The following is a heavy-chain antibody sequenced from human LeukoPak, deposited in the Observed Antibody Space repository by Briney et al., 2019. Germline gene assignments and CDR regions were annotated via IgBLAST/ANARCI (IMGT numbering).Heavy chain of an antibody. D-gene: IGHD3-3*01. V-gene: IGHV1-69*13. Sequence: ASVKVSCKASGGTFSSYAISWVRQAPGQGLEWMGGIIPIFGTANYAQKFQGRVTITADESTSTAYRELSSLRSEDTAVYYCARGLVRNYDFWSGYDHYYYYGMDVWGQGTTVTVSS. J-gene: IGHJ6*02. CDR2: IIPIFGTA. CDR3: ARGLVRNYDFWSGYDHYYYYGMDV. CDR1: GGTFSSYA.